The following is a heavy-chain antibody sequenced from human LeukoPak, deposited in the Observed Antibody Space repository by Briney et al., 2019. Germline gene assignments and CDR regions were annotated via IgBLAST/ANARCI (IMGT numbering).Heavy chain of an antibody. D-gene: IGHD5-18*01. J-gene: IGHJ5*02. CDR2: IWYDGSNK. Sequence: GRSLRLSCAASGFTFSSYGMHWVRQAPGKGLEWVAVIWYDGSNKYYADSVKGRVTISRDNSKNTLYLQMNSLRAEDTAVYSCARDPHTAMVIRDNWFDPWGQGTLVTVSS. CDR3: ARDPHTAMVIRDNWFDP. CDR1: GFTFSSYG. V-gene: IGHV3-33*01.